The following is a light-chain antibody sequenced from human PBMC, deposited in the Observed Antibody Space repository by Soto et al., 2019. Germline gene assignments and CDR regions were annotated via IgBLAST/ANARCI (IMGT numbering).Light chain of an antibody. CDR1: ESVNSAY. CDR3: QQYGYSPWT. J-gene: IGKJ1*01. V-gene: IGKV3-20*01. Sequence: EIVLTQSPVTLSLSPGARAPLSCRASESVNSAYLAWYQHRPAQAPRLLIYGASSRATGVPDRFSGSGSGTEFTLTITRLEPADFALYYCQQYGYSPWTFGLGTKVDIK. CDR2: GAS.